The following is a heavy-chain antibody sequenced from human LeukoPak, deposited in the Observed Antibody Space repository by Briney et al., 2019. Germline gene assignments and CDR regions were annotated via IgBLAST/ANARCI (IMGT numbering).Heavy chain of an antibody. CDR3: ARERDHGYSYGHVLDF. CDR1: GGSMNTYY. CDR2: VHSSVGT. V-gene: IGHV4-4*07. D-gene: IGHD5-18*01. Sequence: SETLSLTCTVSGGSMNTYYWTWIRQTAGGGLEWIGQVHSSVGTTYNPSLRSRVSLSLDTSKNHFSLRLASVTAAGTAVYFCARERDHGYSYGHVLDFWGQGIPVTVSS. J-gene: IGHJ4*02.